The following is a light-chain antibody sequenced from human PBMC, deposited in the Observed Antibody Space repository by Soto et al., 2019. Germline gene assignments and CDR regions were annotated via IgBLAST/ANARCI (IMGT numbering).Light chain of an antibody. CDR3: QQSFNTPPT. V-gene: IGKV1-39*01. J-gene: IGKJ2*01. Sequence: IQMTQSPSSLSASVGDRVTITCRASQSISSYLNWYQQKPGQAPKLLIYAASSLQSGVPSRFSGSGSGTDFTLTISSLQPEDFATYYCQQSFNTPPTFGQGTKLEIK. CDR2: AAS. CDR1: QSISSY.